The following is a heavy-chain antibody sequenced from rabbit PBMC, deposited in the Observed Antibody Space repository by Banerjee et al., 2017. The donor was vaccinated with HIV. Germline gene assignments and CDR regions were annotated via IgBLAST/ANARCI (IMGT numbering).Heavy chain of an antibody. D-gene: IGHD7-1*01. V-gene: IGHV1S43*01. Sequence: QSLEESGGGLVQPEGSLTLTCKVSGFSFSSSYWICWVRQAPGKGLELIACIYSSNGDKWYASWVNGRFTISRSTSLNTVDLKMTSLTVADTATYFCARDRDGDAGYGSLALWGQGTLVTVS. CDR3: ARDRDGDAGYGSLAL. CDR2: IYSSNGDK. CDR1: GFSFSSSYW. J-gene: IGHJ6*01.